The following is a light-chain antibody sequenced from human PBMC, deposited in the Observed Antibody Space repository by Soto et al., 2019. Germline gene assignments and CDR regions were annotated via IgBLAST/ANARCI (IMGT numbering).Light chain of an antibody. CDR3: QHYGSSPPYT. Sequence: EIVLTQSTGTLSLSPGERATLSCRASQSVTSSYLAWYQQKPVQAPRLLISGATSRATGIPDRFSGSGSGKDFPLTISRLEPEDFAVYYCQHYGSSPPYTFGQGTKLEIK. CDR2: GAT. CDR1: QSVTSSY. J-gene: IGKJ2*01. V-gene: IGKV3-20*01.